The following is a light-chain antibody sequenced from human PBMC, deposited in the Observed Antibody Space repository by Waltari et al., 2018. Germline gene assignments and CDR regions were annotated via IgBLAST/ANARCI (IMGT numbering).Light chain of an antibody. CDR3: CSYAGRSTLEV. CDR2: EVS. J-gene: IGLJ1*01. V-gene: IGLV2-23*02. CDR1: SSDVGSYNL. Sequence: QSALTQPASVSGSPGQSITISCTGTSSDVGSYNLVSWYQQHPGKAPKLMIFEVSKRPSGVSNRFSGSKSGNTASLTISGLQAKDEADYYCCSYAGRSTLEVFGTGTKVTVL.